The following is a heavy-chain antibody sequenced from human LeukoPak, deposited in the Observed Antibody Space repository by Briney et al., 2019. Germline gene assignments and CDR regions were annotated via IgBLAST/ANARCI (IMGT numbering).Heavy chain of an antibody. CDR3: ARAIRGANALPCYYYYGMDV. V-gene: IGHV3-13*01. D-gene: IGHD3-10*01. Sequence: GGSLRLSCAASGFTFSSYDMHWVRQATGKGLEWVSAIGTAGDTYYPGSVKGRFTISRENAKNSLYLQMNSLRAGDTAVYYCARAIRGANALPCYYYYGMDVWGQGTTVTVSS. CDR2: IGTAGDT. CDR1: GFTFSSYD. J-gene: IGHJ6*02.